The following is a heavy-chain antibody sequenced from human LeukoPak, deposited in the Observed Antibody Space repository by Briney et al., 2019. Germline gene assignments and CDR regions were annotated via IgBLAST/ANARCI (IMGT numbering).Heavy chain of an antibody. CDR1: GFTFSSYA. D-gene: IGHD6-13*01. J-gene: IGHJ4*02. CDR3: AKVLQYSSSWPLDY. V-gene: IGHV3-23*01. CDR2: ISGSGGST. Sequence: GGSLRLSCAASGFTFSSYAMSWVRQAPGKGLEWVSAISGSGGSTYYADSVKRRFTISRDNSKNTLYLQMNSLRAEDTAVYYCAKVLQYSSSWPLDYWGQGTLVTVSS.